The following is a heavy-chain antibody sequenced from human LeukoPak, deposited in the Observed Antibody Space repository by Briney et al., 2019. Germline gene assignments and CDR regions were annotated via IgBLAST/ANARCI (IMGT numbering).Heavy chain of an antibody. V-gene: IGHV4-34*01. CDR2: INHSGST. CDR1: GGSFSGYY. D-gene: IGHD3-10*02. Sequence: SETLSHTCAVYGGSFSGYYWSWIRQPPGKGLEWIGEINHSGSTNYNPSLKSRVTISVDTSKNQFSLKLSSVTAADTAVYYCARDINVRGGAYYYYGMDVWGQGTTVTVSS. CDR3: ARDINVRGGAYYYYGMDV. J-gene: IGHJ6*02.